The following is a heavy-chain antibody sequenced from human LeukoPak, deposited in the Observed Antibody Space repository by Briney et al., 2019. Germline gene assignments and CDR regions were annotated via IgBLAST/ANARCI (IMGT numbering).Heavy chain of an antibody. D-gene: IGHD4-23*01. V-gene: IGHV4-34*01. CDR3: ARNALTTDYGGNSGTAFDI. CDR2: INHSGST. J-gene: IGHJ3*02. CDR1: GFTFSAYA. Sequence: GSLRLSCEASGFTFSAYAMTWVRQSPGEGLEWIGEINHSGSTNYNPSLKSRVTISVDTSKNQFSLKLSSVTAADTAVYYCARNALTTDYGGNSGTAFDIWGQGTMVTVSS.